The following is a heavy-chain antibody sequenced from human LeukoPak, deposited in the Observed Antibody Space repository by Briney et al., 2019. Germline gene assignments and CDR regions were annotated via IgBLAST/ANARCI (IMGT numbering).Heavy chain of an antibody. J-gene: IGHJ5*02. CDR3: ASALRGTNDNWFDP. D-gene: IGHD2-8*01. CDR2: IIPIFGTA. Sequence: ASVKVSCKASGGTFSSYAISWVRQAPGQGLEWMGGIIPIFGTANYAQKFQGRVTITADKSTSTAYMELSSLRSEDTAVYYCASALRGTNDNWFDPWGQGTLVTVSS. CDR1: GGTFSSYA. V-gene: IGHV1-69*06.